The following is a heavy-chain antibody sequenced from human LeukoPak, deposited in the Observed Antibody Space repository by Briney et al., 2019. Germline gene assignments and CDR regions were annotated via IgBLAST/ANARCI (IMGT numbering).Heavy chain of an antibody. CDR2: IIPILGIA. Sequence: ASVKVSCKASGGTFSSYAISWVRQAPGQGLEWMGRIIPILGIANYAQKFQGRVTITADKSTSTAYMELSSLRSEDTAVYYCAREGSSPNWFAPWGQGTPVTVPS. CDR1: GGTFSSYA. CDR3: AREGSSPNWFAP. D-gene: IGHD6-13*01. J-gene: IGHJ5*02. V-gene: IGHV1-69*04.